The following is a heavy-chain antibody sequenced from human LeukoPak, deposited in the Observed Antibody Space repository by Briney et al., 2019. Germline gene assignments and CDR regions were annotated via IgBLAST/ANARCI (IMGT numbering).Heavy chain of an antibody. D-gene: IGHD3-22*01. J-gene: IGHJ4*02. CDR1: GGSISSSSYY. CDR3: AGGATYDSSGYYRY. V-gene: IGHV4-39*01. CDR2: IYYSGST. Sequence: PSETLSLTCTVSGGSISSSSYYWGWIRQPPGKGLEWIGSIYYSGSTYYNPSLKSRVTISVDTSRNQFSLKLSSVTAADTAVYYCAGGATYDSSGYYRYWGQGTLVTVPS.